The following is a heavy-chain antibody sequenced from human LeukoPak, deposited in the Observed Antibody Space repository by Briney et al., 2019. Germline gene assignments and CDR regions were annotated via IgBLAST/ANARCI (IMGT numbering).Heavy chain of an antibody. J-gene: IGHJ4*02. Sequence: GGSLRLSCAASGFTFSSYAMSWVRQAPGKGLEWVSVISGGGYSTYYAASVKGRFTISRDNSKNTLYLQMNSLRAEDTAVYYCARGQNIPAWGQGTLVTVSS. CDR3: ARGQNIPA. V-gene: IGHV3-23*01. D-gene: IGHD1/OR15-1a*01. CDR1: GFTFSSYA. CDR2: ISGGGYST.